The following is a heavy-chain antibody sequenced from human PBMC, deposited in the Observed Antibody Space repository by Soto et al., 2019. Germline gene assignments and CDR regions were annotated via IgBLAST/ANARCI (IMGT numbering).Heavy chain of an antibody. D-gene: IGHD4-17*01. J-gene: IGHJ6*02. V-gene: IGHV1-18*04. CDR3: ARGLAMTTVKRGYYYYGMDV. Sequence: ASVKVSCKASGYTFTSYGISCVRQAPGQGLEWMGWISAYNGNTNYAQKLQGRVTMTTDTSTSTAYMELRSLRSDDTAVYYCARGLAMTTVKRGYYYYGMDVWGQGTTVTVSS. CDR2: ISAYNGNT. CDR1: GYTFTSYG.